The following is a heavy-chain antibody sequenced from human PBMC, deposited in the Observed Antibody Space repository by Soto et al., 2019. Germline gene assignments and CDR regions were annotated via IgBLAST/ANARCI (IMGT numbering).Heavy chain of an antibody. Sequence: SETLSLTCTVSGYSISSHYWRWIRQPPGKGLEWIGFGSTKYNPPLKSLIRISVYTSKYQFSLNLTSATAADTAVYYCAIVSTSASGSYYTLDSWGQGTLVTVSS. CDR1: GYSISSHY. V-gene: IGHV4-59*11. D-gene: IGHD3-10*01. CDR3: AIVSTSASGSYYTLDS. J-gene: IGHJ4*02. CDR2: GST.